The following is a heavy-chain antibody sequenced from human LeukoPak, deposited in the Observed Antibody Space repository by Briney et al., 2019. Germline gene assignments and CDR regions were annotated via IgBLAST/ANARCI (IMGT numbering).Heavy chain of an antibody. Sequence: GSSVKVSCKASGGTFSSYAISWVRQAPGQGLEWMGRIIPILGIANYAQKFQGRVTITADKSTSTAYMELSSLRSEDTAVYYCARAAPTGAFDIWGQGTMVTVSS. V-gene: IGHV1-69*04. CDR1: GGTFSSYA. D-gene: IGHD4-17*01. J-gene: IGHJ3*02. CDR2: IIPILGIA. CDR3: ARAAPTGAFDI.